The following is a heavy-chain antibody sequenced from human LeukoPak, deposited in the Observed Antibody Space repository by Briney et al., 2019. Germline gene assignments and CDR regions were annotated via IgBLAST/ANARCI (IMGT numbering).Heavy chain of an antibody. J-gene: IGHJ3*01. CDR3: ARTYPSPQKTDAFDV. D-gene: IGHD6-6*01. V-gene: IGHV3-21*01. CDR2: ISSGGSYI. Sequence: GGSLRLSCAASGFTFKTYSMNWVRQAPGKGLEWVSSISSGGSYIFYADSVKGRFTISRNNAKNSLSLQMNSLRGEDTAVYYCARTYPSPQKTDAFDVWGQGTMVTVSS. CDR1: GFTFKTYS.